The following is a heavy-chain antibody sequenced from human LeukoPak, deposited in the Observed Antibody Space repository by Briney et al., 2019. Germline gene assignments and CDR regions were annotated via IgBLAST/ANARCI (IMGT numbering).Heavy chain of an antibody. CDR3: AKDLFGDYVWGTYRAIDH. V-gene: IGHV3-30*02. Sequence: GGSLRLSCVASGFTLSRYGMNWVRQVPGKGLEWVAFIRYDGSDKFFADSVKGRFTISRDNSKNTLFLQMNSLRLEDTAVYHRAKDLFGDYVWGTYRAIDHCGQGALVSVSS. J-gene: IGHJ4*02. D-gene: IGHD3-16*01. CDR1: GFTLSRYG. CDR2: IRYDGSDK.